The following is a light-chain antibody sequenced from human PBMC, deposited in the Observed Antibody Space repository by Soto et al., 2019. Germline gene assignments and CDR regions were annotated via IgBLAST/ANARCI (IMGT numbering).Light chain of an antibody. CDR1: QALSNY. J-gene: IGKJ4*01. V-gene: IGKV1-9*01. CDR3: QPYNNWPLT. CDR2: DTS. Sequence: DIQLTQSPSVLSASVGDTVTITCRASQALSNYLAWYQQKPGKAPDLLIYDTSTRATGVPTRFSGSRSGAEFTLTINSLQSEDFAVYYCQPYNNWPLTFGGGTKVDIK.